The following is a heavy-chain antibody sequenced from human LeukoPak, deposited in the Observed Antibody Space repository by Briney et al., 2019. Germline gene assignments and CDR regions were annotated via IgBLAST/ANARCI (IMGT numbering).Heavy chain of an antibody. Sequence: GGSLRLSCAASGFTFSSYAMSWVRQAPGKGLEWVSAISGSGGSTYYADSVKGRFTISRDNSKSTLYLQMNNLRADDTAVYSCARDRAGYYDSSGPLDYWGQGTLVTVSS. CDR1: GFTFSSYA. D-gene: IGHD3-22*01. CDR2: ISGSGGST. CDR3: ARDRAGYYDSSGPLDY. J-gene: IGHJ4*02. V-gene: IGHV3-23*01.